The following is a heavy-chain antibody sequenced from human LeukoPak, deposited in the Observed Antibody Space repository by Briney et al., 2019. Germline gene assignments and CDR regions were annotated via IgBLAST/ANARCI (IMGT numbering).Heavy chain of an antibody. V-gene: IGHV3-23*01. CDR2: ISGSGGST. CDR3: ANPTVTNVD. CDR1: GFTFSSYA. Sequence: PWGSLRLSCAASGFTFSSYAMSWVRQAPGKGLEWVSVISGSGGSTYNSDSVKGRFTISRDNSKNTLYLQMNSLRAEDTAVYDSANPTVTNVDWGQGTLVTVSS. J-gene: IGHJ4*02. D-gene: IGHD4-17*01.